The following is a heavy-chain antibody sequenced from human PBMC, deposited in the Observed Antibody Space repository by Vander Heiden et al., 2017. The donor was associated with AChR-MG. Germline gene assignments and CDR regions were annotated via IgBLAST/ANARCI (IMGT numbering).Heavy chain of an antibody. CDR2: TYYRSKWDN. J-gene: IGHJ4*02. Sequence: QVQLQQSGPGLVQPSQTLSLTCAIPGHSVSSNSACWNWLRQSPSRGLEWLGRTYYRSKWDNDYAVSVKSRITINPDTSKNQCSLQLNSVTPEDTAVYYCARARAMYYYDSSGYFSYFIDDYWGQGTLVTVSS. V-gene: IGHV6-1*01. D-gene: IGHD3-22*01. CDR3: ARARAMYYYDSSGYFSYFIDDY. CDR1: GHSVSSNSAC.